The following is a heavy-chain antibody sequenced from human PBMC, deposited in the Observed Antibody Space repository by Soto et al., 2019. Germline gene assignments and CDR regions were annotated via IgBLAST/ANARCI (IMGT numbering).Heavy chain of an antibody. D-gene: IGHD2-8*02. Sequence: QVQLQQWGAGLLKPSETLSLTCAVYGGSFSGYDWTWIRQPPGTGLGWIGEINHSGSTNYNPSLRSRVTISVDTSKNQVPLKLTSVTASDTAVYYCARDKITGLFDYWGQGTLVTVSS. CDR1: GGSFSGYD. CDR3: ARDKITGLFDY. V-gene: IGHV4-34*01. J-gene: IGHJ4*02. CDR2: INHSGST.